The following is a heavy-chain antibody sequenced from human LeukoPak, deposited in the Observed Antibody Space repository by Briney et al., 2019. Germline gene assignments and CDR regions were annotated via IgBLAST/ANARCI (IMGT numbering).Heavy chain of an antibody. V-gene: IGHV1-2*02. CDR2: INPNSGGT. CDR3: ARDRCTYCSGVGFDY. CDR1: GYTFTGYY. J-gene: IGHJ4*02. Sequence: ASVKVSCKASGYTFTGYYMHWVRQAPGQGLEWMGWINPNSGGTNYAQKFQGRVTMTTDTSTSTAYMELRSLRSDDTAVYYCARDRCTYCSGVGFDYWGQGTLVTVSS. D-gene: IGHD2-15*01.